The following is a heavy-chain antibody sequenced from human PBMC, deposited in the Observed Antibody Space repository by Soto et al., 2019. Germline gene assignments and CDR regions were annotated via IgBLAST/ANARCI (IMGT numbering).Heavy chain of an antibody. Sequence: GGSLRLSCAASGFTFDDYARHWVRQAPGKGLEWVSGISWNSGSIGYADSVKGRFTISRDNAKNSLYLQMNSLRAEDTALYYCAKDDYDILTGPENAFDIWGQGTMVTVSS. CDR2: ISWNSGSI. D-gene: IGHD3-9*01. CDR1: GFTFDDYA. V-gene: IGHV3-9*01. CDR3: AKDDYDILTGPENAFDI. J-gene: IGHJ3*02.